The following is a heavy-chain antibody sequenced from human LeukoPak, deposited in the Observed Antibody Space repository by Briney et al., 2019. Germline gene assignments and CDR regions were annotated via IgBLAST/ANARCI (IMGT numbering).Heavy chain of an antibody. CDR1: GFTFADYA. V-gene: IGHV3-9*01. CDR2: ISWNSGSI. CDR3: AKDGAWLRFDD. J-gene: IGHJ4*02. D-gene: IGHD5-12*01. Sequence: GGSLRLSCAASGFTFADYAMHWVRQAPGKGLEWVSGISWNSGSIGYADSVKGRFTISRDDSKNTLYLQMKNLRAEDTAVYYCAKDGAWLRFDDWGQGILVTVSS.